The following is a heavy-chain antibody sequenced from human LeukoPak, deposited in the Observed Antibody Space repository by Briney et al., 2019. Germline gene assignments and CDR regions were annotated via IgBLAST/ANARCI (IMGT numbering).Heavy chain of an antibody. CDR2: ISGSGTST. V-gene: IGHV3-23*01. D-gene: IGHD3-22*01. CDR3: AKGGPYYYDSNGYYYFDS. CDR1: GFTFSNYA. J-gene: IGHJ4*02. Sequence: PGGSLRLSCAASGFTFSNYAMSWVRQGPGKGLEWVSAISGSGTSTYYADSMKGRFTISRDNFKNTLYLEMNSLRAEDTAVYYCAKGGPYYYDSNGYYYFDSWGQGTLVTVSS.